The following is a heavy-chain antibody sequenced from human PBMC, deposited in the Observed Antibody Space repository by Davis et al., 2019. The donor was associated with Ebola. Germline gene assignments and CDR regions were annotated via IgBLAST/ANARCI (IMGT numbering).Heavy chain of an antibody. J-gene: IGHJ4*02. CDR3: AKDLDMVAGFDY. CDR2: ISGSGAST. V-gene: IGHV3-23*01. D-gene: IGHD2-15*01. CDR1: GFTFSTYA. Sequence: GESLKISCAASGFTFSTYAMSWVRQAPGKGLEWVSAISGSGASTYYADSVKGRFTISRDNSKNTLYLQMNSLRAEDTAVYYCAKDLDMVAGFDYWGQGTLVTVSS.